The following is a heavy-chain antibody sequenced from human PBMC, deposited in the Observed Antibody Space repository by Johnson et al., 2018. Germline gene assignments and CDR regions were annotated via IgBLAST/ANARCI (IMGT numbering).Heavy chain of an antibody. J-gene: IGHJ6*02. CDR1: GFTFSSYW. Sequence: VQLVQSGGGLVQPGESLRLSCVASGFTFSSYWMSWVRQAPGKGLEWVAYIKQDGSEKSYVDSVKGRFTISRDNAMDSLYLQMNNLRAEDTAVYYCARSYDFRSYYYYGMDVWGQGTTVTVSS. V-gene: IGHV3-7*01. CDR3: ARSYDFRSYYYYGMDV. CDR2: IKQDGSEK. D-gene: IGHD3/OR15-3a*01.